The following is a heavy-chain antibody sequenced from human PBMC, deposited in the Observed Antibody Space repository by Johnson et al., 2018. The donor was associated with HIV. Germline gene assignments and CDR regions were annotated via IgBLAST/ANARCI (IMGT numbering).Heavy chain of an antibody. Sequence: VQLVESGGGVVRPGGSLRLSCAASGFNVDDDALSWVRQVPGKGLEWVSGINYNGGSTGYADSVRDRFSISRDNSKNTLYLQMNSQRAEDTAVYYCARDRCSSTSCIDAFDIWGQGTMVTVSS. CDR2: INYNGGST. V-gene: IGHV3-20*04. CDR1: GFNVDDDA. D-gene: IGHD2-2*01. J-gene: IGHJ3*02. CDR3: ARDRCSSTSCIDAFDI.